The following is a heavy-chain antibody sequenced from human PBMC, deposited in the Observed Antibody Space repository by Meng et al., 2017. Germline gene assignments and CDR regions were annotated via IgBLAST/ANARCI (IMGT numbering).Heavy chain of an antibody. V-gene: IGHV4-4*01. Sequence: QVRLEGAEPEQVQLPGTSSLTCVDSCAALGGTYWWGWSPLPPWRGLDSIRDVTHSGSTYYNPSLQRRATRAVDLYDNQCSLRLFSVTAADPAVYFCARAQLSRLFASWGQGALVTVSS. D-gene: IGHD2-2*01. J-gene: IGHJ4*02. CDR3: ARAQLSRLFAS. CDR2: VTHSGST. CDR1: CAALGGTYW.